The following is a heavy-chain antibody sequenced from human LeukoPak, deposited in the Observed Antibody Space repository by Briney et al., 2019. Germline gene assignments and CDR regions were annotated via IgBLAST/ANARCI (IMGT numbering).Heavy chain of an antibody. CDR2: ISGSGGST. Sequence: RPGGSLRLSCAASGFTFSSYGMSWVRQAPGKGLEWVSAISGSGGSTYYADSVKGRFTISRDNSKNTLYLQMNSLRAEDTAVYYCAKYGGSGSYHDYWGQGTLVTVSS. CDR3: AKYGGSGSYHDY. J-gene: IGHJ4*02. CDR1: GFTFSSYG. V-gene: IGHV3-23*01. D-gene: IGHD3-10*01.